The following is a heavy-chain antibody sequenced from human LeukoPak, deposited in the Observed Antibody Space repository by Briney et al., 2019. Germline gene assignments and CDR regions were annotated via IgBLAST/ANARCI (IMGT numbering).Heavy chain of an antibody. V-gene: IGHV3-15*01. CDR3: TTDIILTVIPPDGY. CDR2: IKSKTDGGTT. J-gene: IGHJ4*02. CDR1: GFTFSNAW. D-gene: IGHD3-9*01. Sequence: GGSLRLSCAASGFTFSNAWMSWVRQAPGKGLEWVGRIKSKTDGGTTDYAAPVKGRFTISRDDSKNTLYLQMNSLKTEDTAVYHCTTDIILTVIPPDGYWGQGTLVTVSS.